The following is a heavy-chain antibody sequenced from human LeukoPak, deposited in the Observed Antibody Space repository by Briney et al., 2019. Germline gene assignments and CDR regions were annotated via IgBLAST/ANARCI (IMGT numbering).Heavy chain of an antibody. Sequence: GGSLRLSCAASGFTFSRLGMQWVRQAPGKGLEWVAVIHNDGTQGQYADSVKGRFTISKDNSQNTLYLQMNNLRDDDTAVYYCAKEGDEFRGYLDVWGKGTTVNLSS. CDR1: GFTFSRLG. J-gene: IGHJ6*03. CDR2: IHNDGTQG. D-gene: IGHD3-16*01. CDR3: AKEGDEFRGYLDV. V-gene: IGHV3-30*02.